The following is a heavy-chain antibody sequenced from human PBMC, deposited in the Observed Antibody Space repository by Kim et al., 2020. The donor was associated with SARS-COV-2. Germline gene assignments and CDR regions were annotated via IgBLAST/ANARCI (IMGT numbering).Heavy chain of an antibody. D-gene: IGHD3-10*01. V-gene: IGHV1-3*01. CDR2: INAGNGNT. CDR1: VYNFRSFS. CDR3: ARDLFGSENPYFADS. J-gene: IGHJ4*02. Sequence: ASVKVSCKASVYNFRSFSIHWVRQAPGQRLEWMGWINAGNGNTKYSQKLQDRVTITRDTSASTVYMEVSSLTSEDTSVYYCARDLFGSENPYFADSWGQGTLVTVS.